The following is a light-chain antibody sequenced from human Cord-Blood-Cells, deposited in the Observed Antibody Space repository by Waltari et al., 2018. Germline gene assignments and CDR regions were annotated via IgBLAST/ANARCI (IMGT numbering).Light chain of an antibody. CDR2: AAS. Sequence: DIQMTQSLSSLSASVGDRVTITCRASQSISSYLKWYQQKPGKAPKLLIYAASSLQSGVPSRFSGSGSGTDFTKTSSSMQAEDFATYYCERSYSTPYTLDQETKLKIK. CDR3: ERSYSTPYT. CDR1: QSISSY. V-gene: IGKV1-39*01. J-gene: IGKJ2*01.